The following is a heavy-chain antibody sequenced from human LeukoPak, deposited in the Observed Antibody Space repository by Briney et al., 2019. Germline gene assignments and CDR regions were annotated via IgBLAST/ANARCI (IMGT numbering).Heavy chain of an antibody. D-gene: IGHD1-26*01. J-gene: IGHJ4*02. CDR2: IYYSGST. CDR3: ARARRPWELLRFDY. CDR1: GGSISSSSYY. Sequence: SETLSLTCTVSGGSISSSSYYWGWIRQPPGKGLEWIGSIYYSGSTYYNPSPKSRVTISVDTSKNQFSLKLSSVTAADTAVYYCARARRPWELLRFDYWGQGTLVTVSS. V-gene: IGHV4-39*01.